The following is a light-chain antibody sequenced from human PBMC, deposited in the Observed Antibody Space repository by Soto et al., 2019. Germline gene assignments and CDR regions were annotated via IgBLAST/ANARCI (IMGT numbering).Light chain of an antibody. V-gene: IGKV1-39*01. CDR3: QQLSSYPST. CDR2: TSF. CDR1: QSIGTF. J-gene: IGKJ4*01. Sequence: IQMTQSPSSLSASVVDRVSITCLASQSIGTFLNWYQQKPGEAPNLLIHTSFTLYSGVPSRFSGTGSGTDFTLTVSGLQPEDFAPYYCQQLSSYPSTFGGGTKVDIK.